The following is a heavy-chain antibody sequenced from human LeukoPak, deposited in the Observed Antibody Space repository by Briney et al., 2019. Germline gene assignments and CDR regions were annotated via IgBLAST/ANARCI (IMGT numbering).Heavy chain of an antibody. CDR3: GRQGYTASYYFLDY. J-gene: IGHJ4*02. CDR1: SGSISSYY. CDR2: IYTTGTT. Sequence: SETLSLTCTVSSGSISSYYWGWVRQPPGKGPEWIGRIYTTGTTHYNPSLKSRVTMSMDTSTNQFSLNLRSMTAADTAVYYCGRQGYTASYYFLDYWSQGTLVAVS. V-gene: IGHV4-4*07. D-gene: IGHD1-26*01.